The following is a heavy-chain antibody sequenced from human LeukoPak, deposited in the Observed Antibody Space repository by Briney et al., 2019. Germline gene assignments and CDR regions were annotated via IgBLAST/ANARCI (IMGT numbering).Heavy chain of an antibody. Sequence: GASVKVSCKASGYTFTSYGISWVRQAPGQGLEWMGWISAYNGNTNYAQKLQGRVTMTTDTSTSTAYMELRSLRSDDTAVYYCARVYYYDSSGYSMDFDYWGQETLVTVSS. CDR3: ARVYYYDSSGYSMDFDY. V-gene: IGHV1-18*01. CDR2: ISAYNGNT. D-gene: IGHD3-22*01. CDR1: GYTFTSYG. J-gene: IGHJ4*02.